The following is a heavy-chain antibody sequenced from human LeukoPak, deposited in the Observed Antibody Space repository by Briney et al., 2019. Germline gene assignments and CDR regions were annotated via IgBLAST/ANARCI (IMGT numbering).Heavy chain of an antibody. J-gene: IGHJ5*02. D-gene: IGHD6-25*01. CDR1: GFTFSDYY. V-gene: IGHV3-11*06. Sequence: GGSLRLSCAASGFTFSDYYMSWIRQAPGKGLEWVSYIGSSSSYTNYADSVKGRFTISRDNAKNSLYLQMNSLRAEDTAVYYCARNQQRHPNWFDPWGQGTLVTVSS. CDR3: ARNQQRHPNWFDP. CDR2: IGSSSSYT.